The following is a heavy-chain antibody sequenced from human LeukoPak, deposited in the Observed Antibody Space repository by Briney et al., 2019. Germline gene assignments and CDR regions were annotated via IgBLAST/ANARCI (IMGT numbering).Heavy chain of an antibody. CDR2: ITSTGSTI. J-gene: IGHJ4*02. CDR3: ARDWGGAFDH. Sequence: GGSLRLSCAASGFTFSSYEMNWVRQAPGKGLEWVSYITSTGSTIYYADSVKGRFTISRDNAKNSLYLQMNSLRAEDTAVYYCARDWGGAFDHWGQGILVTVSS. V-gene: IGHV3-48*03. D-gene: IGHD3-16*01. CDR1: GFTFSSYE.